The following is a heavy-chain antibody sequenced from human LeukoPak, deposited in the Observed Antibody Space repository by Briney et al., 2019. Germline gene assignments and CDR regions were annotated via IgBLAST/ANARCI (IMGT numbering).Heavy chain of an antibody. Sequence: GGSLRLSCAASGFTFSSYAMHWVRQAPGKGLEWVAVISYDGSNKYYADSVKGRFTISRDNSKNTLYLQMNSLRAEDTAVYYCARDATKYNSNLGGYYYYGMDVWGQGTTVTVSS. V-gene: IGHV3-30-3*01. CDR1: GFTFSSYA. CDR3: ARDATKYNSNLGGYYYYGMDV. D-gene: IGHD1-7*01. CDR2: ISYDGSNK. J-gene: IGHJ6*02.